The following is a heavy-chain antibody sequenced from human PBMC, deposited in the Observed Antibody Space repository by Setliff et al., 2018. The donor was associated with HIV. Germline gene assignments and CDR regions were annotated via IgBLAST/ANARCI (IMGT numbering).Heavy chain of an antibody. CDR2: IYSGGSR. D-gene: IGHD4-17*01. CDR3: ARTPYGEQSHFHY. V-gene: IGHV3-23*03. J-gene: IGHJ4*02. Sequence: PGGSLRLSCAASGFTFTSYAMRWVRQAPGKGLEWVSVIYSGGSRYFADSVKGRFTIPRDKSKNTLYLQMNSLRAEDTAVYYCARTPYGEQSHFHYWGQGTQVTVSS. CDR1: GFTFTSYA.